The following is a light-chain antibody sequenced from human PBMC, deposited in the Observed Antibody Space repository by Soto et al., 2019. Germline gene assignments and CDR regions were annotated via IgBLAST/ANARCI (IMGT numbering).Light chain of an antibody. J-gene: IGLJ1*01. CDR1: SSDVGGYNY. CDR2: DVS. V-gene: IGLV2-14*03. CDR3: SSYTSSSTRV. Sequence: QSALTQPASVSGSPGQSITISCTGTSSDVGGYNYVSWFQQHPGKAPKLMIYDVSNRPLGVSNRFSGSKSANTASLTISGLQAEAEADYYCSSYTSSSTRVFGTGTKLTVL.